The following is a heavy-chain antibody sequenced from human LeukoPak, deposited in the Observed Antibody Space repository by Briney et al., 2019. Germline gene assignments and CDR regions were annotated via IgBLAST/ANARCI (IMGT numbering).Heavy chain of an antibody. CDR2: ISSSGSTI. Sequence: ESGGGLVNPGGSLRLSCAASGFTFSDYYMSWIRQAPGKGLEWVSYISSSGSTIYYADSVKGRFTISRDNAKNSLYLQMNSLRAEDTAVYYCARLHRGEPYYYYYYGMDAWGQGTTVTVSS. J-gene: IGHJ6*02. D-gene: IGHD1-14*01. V-gene: IGHV3-11*01. CDR1: GFTFSDYY. CDR3: ARLHRGEPYYYYYYGMDA.